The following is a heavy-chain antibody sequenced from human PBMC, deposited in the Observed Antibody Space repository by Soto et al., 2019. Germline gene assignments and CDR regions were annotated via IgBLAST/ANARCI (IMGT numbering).Heavy chain of an antibody. CDR3: AAANLRGYSGYDYAFDI. Sequence: ASVKVSCKASGFTFTSSAMQWVRQARGQRLEWIGLIVVGSGNTNYAQKFQERVTITRDMSTSTAYMELSSLRSEDTAVYYCAAANLRGYSGYDYAFDIWGQGTMVTVSS. J-gene: IGHJ3*02. D-gene: IGHD5-12*01. CDR2: IVVGSGNT. CDR1: GFTFTSSA. V-gene: IGHV1-58*02.